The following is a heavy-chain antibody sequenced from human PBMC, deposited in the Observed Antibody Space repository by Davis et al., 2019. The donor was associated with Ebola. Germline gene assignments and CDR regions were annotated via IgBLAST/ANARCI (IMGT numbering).Heavy chain of an antibody. V-gene: IGHV4-39*07. CDR1: GGSISSSSHY. CDR3: ASQFTTYYYDSSGYYDY. CDR2: INHSGST. D-gene: IGHD3-22*01. J-gene: IGHJ4*02. Sequence: SETLSLTCTVYGGSISSSSHYSGWTRQPPGKGPEWIWEINHSGSTNYNPSLKSRVTISVDTSRNQFSLKLSSVTAADTAVYYCASQFTTYYYDSSGYYDYWGQGTLVTVSS.